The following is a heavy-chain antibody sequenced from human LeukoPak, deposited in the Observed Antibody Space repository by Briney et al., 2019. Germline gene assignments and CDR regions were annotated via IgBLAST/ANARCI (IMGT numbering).Heavy chain of an antibody. CDR1: GGSIGLYH. CDR3: ARDRAAGSDWLDP. CDR2: LYYNGST. Sequence: PSETLSLTCTVSGGSIGLYHWTWIRQPPGKGLEWIGYLYYNGSTKYNLSLKSRVTISIDTPKNQFSLKLSSLTAADSAVYYCARDRAAGSDWLDPWGQGTLVTVSS. V-gene: IGHV4-59*01. J-gene: IGHJ5*02. D-gene: IGHD3-10*01.